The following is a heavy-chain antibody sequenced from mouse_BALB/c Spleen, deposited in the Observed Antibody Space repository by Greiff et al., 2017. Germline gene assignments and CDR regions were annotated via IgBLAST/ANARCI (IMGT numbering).Heavy chain of an antibody. CDR3: ATGTYYFDY. CDR2: ISTYYGDA. V-gene: IGHV1S137*01. D-gene: IGHD4-1*01. CDR1: GYTFTDYA. Sequence: VKLQESGAELVRPGVSVKISCKGSGYTFTDYAMHWVKQSHAKSLEWIGVISTYYGDASYNQKFKGKATMTVDKSSSTAYMELARLTSEDSAIYYCATGTYYFDYWGQGTTLTVSS. J-gene: IGHJ2*01.